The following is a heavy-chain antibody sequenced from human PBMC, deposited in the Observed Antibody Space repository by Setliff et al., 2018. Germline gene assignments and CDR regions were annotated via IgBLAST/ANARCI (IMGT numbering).Heavy chain of an antibody. CDR3: AADPYYYDSSGYYPSFDY. V-gene: IGHV1-58*02. J-gene: IGHJ4*02. CDR1: GFTFTSSA. Sequence: ASVKVSCKASGFTFTSSAMQWVRQARGQRLEWIGWIVVGSGNTNYAQKFQERVTITRDMSTSTAYMELSSLRSEDTAVYYCAADPYYYDSSGYYPSFDYWGQGTLGTVSS. CDR2: IVVGSGNT. D-gene: IGHD3-22*01.